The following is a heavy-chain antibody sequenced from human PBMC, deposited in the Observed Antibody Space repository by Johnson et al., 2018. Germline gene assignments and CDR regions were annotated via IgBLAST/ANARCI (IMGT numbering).Heavy chain of an antibody. J-gene: IGHJ6*03. CDR3: ATHYTQILNPPLMDG. Sequence: VQLVESGGGLVQPGGSXGLSCAASGFTFSSYWMHWVRQAPGKGLVWVSRINSDGSSTSYADSVKGRFTISRDNAKNTLDLQMNRLRAEDTAVYYCATHYTQILNPPLMDGWGKGTTVTV. D-gene: IGHD4-11*01. V-gene: IGHV3-74*02. CDR1: GFTFSSYW. CDR2: INSDGSST.